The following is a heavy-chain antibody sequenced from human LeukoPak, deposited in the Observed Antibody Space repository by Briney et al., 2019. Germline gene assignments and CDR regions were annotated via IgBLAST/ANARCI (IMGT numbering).Heavy chain of an antibody. V-gene: IGHV1-69*04. CDR2: IIPILGIA. CDR3: ARDLNGSGSYLGY. D-gene: IGHD3-10*01. J-gene: IGHJ4*02. CDR1: GGTFSSYT. Sequence: SVKVSCKASGGTFSSYTISWVRQAPGQGLEWMGRIIPILGIANYAQKFQGRVTITADKSTSTAYTELSSLRSEDTAVYYCARDLNGSGSYLGYWGQGTLVTVSS.